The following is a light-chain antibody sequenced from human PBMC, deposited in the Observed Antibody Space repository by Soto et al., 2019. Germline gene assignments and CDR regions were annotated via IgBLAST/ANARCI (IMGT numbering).Light chain of an antibody. CDR1: QSLVHIDGNTY. CDR3: MQATQSYT. CDR2: KIS. J-gene: IGKJ2*01. V-gene: IGKV2-24*01. Sequence: DLVLTQTRLSSPVTLGQPASISCRSSQSLVHIDGNTYFNWLQQRPGQPPRLLIYKISNRFPGVPDRFSGSGAGTDFKLKISRVEAEDVGVYYCMQATQSYTFGQGTRLEIK.